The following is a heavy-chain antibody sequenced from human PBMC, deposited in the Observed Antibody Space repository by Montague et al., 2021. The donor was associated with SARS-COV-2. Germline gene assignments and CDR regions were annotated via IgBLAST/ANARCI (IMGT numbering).Heavy chain of an antibody. CDR1: GGFISSYY. V-gene: IGHV4-59*12. J-gene: IGHJ5*02. Sequence: SETLSLTCTVSGGFISSYYWSWIWQPPGKGLERIGNIYNSGSTNYNPTPTRRVTISVDTSKNQFSLKLSSVTAADTAVYYCARDLGHRYVAGWFDPWGQGTLVTVSS. CDR2: IYNSGST. CDR3: ARDLGHRYVAGWFDP. D-gene: IGHD5-18*01.